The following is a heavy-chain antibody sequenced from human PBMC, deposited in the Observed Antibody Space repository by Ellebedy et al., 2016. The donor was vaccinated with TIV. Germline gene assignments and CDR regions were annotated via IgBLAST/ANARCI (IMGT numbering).Heavy chain of an antibody. J-gene: IGHJ3*02. Sequence: SETLSLXXTVSGGSVSSGSYYWSWIRQPPGKGLEWIGYIYYSGSTNYNPSLKSRVTISVDTSKNQFSLKLSSVTAADTAVYYCARGNGFVVVTAIGRVIAFDIWGQGTMVTVSS. CDR3: ARGNGFVVVTAIGRVIAFDI. V-gene: IGHV4-61*01. CDR2: IYYSGST. D-gene: IGHD2-21*02. CDR1: GGSVSSGSYY.